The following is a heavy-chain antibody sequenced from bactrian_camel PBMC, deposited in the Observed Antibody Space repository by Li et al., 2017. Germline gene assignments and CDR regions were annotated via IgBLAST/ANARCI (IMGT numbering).Heavy chain of an antibody. V-gene: IGHV3-3*01. Sequence: HVQLVESGGGTVQSGGSLTLSCTTSGGPMARSCMAWFRQTPEKEREAVATIDSRGDTTYSESYADSAKGRFTTARDNAKDTLTLQMNSLKPEDTAMYYCALVLRAYCYSGSGTWNRWGSWGQGTQVTVS. CDR3: ALVLRAYCYSGSGTWNRWGS. D-gene: IGHD3*01. CDR2: IDSRGDTT. CDR1: GGPMARSC. J-gene: IGHJ6*01.